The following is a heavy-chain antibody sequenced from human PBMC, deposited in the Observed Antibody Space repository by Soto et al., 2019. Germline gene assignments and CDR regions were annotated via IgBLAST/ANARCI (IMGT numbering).Heavy chain of an antibody. D-gene: IGHD5-18*01. CDR3: ARVPYTAMALYYYYGMDV. J-gene: IGHJ6*02. V-gene: IGHV1-69*13. Sequence: ASVKVSCKASGGTFSSYAISWVRQAPGQGLEWMGGIIPIFGTANYAQKFQGRVTITADESTSTAYMELSSLRSEDTAVYYCARVPYTAMALYYYYGMDVWGQGTTVTVSS. CDR1: GGTFSSYA. CDR2: IIPIFGTA.